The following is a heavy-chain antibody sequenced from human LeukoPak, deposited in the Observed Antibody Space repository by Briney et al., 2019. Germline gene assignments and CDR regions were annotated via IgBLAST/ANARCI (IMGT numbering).Heavy chain of an antibody. Sequence: KESGPTLVKPTQTLTLTCTFSGFSLSTSGVGVGWIRQPPGKALEWLALIYWNDDKRYSPSLKSRLTITKDTSKNQVVLTMTNMDPVDTATYYCAHKKVDFYDCSGYYEAFDIWGQGTMVTVSS. V-gene: IGHV2-5*01. CDR1: GFSLSTSGVG. CDR2: IYWNDDK. J-gene: IGHJ3*02. CDR3: AHKKVDFYDCSGYYEAFDI. D-gene: IGHD3-22*01.